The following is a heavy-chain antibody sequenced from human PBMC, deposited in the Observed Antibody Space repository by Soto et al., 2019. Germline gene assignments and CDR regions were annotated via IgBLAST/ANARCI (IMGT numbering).Heavy chain of an antibody. J-gene: IGHJ6*02. CDR2: MNPNSGNT. CDR3: ARCTTIFGVVIQYYYYYYGMDV. V-gene: IGHV1-8*01. Sequence: AASVKVSCKASGYTFTSCDINWVRQATGQGLEWMGWMNPNSGNTGYAQKFQGRVTMTRNTSISTAYMELSSLRSEDTAVYYCARCTTIFGVVIQYYYYYYGMDVWGQGTTVTVSS. D-gene: IGHD3-3*01. CDR1: GYTFTSCD.